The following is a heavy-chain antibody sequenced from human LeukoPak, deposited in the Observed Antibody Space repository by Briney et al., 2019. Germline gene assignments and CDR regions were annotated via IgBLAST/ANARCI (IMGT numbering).Heavy chain of an antibody. V-gene: IGHV3-23*01. CDR3: AKEVYYYGSGNPCDY. J-gene: IGHJ4*02. CDR2: ITGSVDST. CDR1: GFIFSSYA. D-gene: IGHD3-10*01. Sequence: GGSLRLSCAASGFIFSSYAMSWVRRAPGQGLEWVSAITGSVDSTYYADPVKGRFTISRDNSKNTLYLQVNSLRGEDTAVYYCAKEVYYYGSGNPCDYWGQGTLVTVSS.